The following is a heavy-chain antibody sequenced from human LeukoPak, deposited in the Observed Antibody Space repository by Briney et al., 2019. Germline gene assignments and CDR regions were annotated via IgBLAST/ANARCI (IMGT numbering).Heavy chain of an antibody. CDR1: GGSFSGYY. J-gene: IGHJ4*02. CDR2: ISHSGRT. Sequence: PSETLSLTCAVYGGSFSGYYWRWIRQPPGKGLEWIGEISHSGRTKYNPSLKNRLTISVDTSKKHISMKLSSVTAADTAVYYCARVAYGGSYFGYFPFDYWGQGTLVTVSS. V-gene: IGHV4-34*01. D-gene: IGHD1-26*01. CDR3: ARVAYGGSYFGYFPFDY.